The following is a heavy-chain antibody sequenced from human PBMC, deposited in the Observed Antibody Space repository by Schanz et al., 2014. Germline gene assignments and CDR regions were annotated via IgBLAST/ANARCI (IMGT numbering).Heavy chain of an antibody. J-gene: IGHJ4*02. Sequence: VQLVESGGGVVQPGGSLRLSCAASGFTFSTYSMNWVRQAPGKGLEWVSRTSHDGSFTTFADSVKGRFTISRDNAKNALYLQMNSLRAEDTAVYYCVRDTDYHFDYWGQGTLVTVSS. V-gene: IGHV3-74*01. CDR2: TSHDGSFT. CDR3: VRDTDYHFDY. CDR1: GFTFSTYS. D-gene: IGHD4-17*01.